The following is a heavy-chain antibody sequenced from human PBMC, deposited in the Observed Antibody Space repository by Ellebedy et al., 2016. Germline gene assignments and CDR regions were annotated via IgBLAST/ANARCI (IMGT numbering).Heavy chain of an antibody. Sequence: GGSLRLXXAASGFTFVDYAMHWVRQAPGKGLEWVSGIGWNSGNIVYADSVKGRFTISRDNAKNSLYLQMNSLRAEDTAVYYCVSFGSGYWGQGTLVTVSS. D-gene: IGHD3/OR15-3a*01. CDR3: VSFGSGY. CDR1: GFTFVDYA. J-gene: IGHJ4*02. CDR2: IGWNSGNI. V-gene: IGHV3-9*01.